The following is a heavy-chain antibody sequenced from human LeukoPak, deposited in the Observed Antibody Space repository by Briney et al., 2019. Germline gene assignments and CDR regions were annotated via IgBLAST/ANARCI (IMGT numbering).Heavy chain of an antibody. CDR2: IYYSGNT. J-gene: IGHJ5*02. V-gene: IGHV4-30-4*01. CDR3: VRTTYYYLSGSFFPSNWFDP. CDR1: GVSISSADYY. Sequence: SSQTLSLNCTVSGVSISSADYYWSCIRQPPGKGLEWIGYIYYSGNTYYNPSLKSRVTISVDTSKNQFSLKLSSVTAADTAVYYCVRTTYYYLSGSFFPSNWFDPWGQGTLVTVSS. D-gene: IGHD3-10*01.